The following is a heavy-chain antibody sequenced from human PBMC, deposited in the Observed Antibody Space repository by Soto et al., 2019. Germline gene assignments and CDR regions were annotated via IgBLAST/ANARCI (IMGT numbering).Heavy chain of an antibody. CDR3: APRKYWKYLFDN. J-gene: IGHJ4*01. V-gene: IGHV4-59*01. CDR1: GGSINNYY. CDR2: SYYSGTT. D-gene: IGHD1-7*01. Sequence: SETLSLTCTVSGGSINNYYWSWIRQSPGRGLEGIGCSYYSGTTNYNPSLSSRVTISIGASKTQXSLRLRSVSAEDTAVYYCAPRKYWKYLFDNWG.